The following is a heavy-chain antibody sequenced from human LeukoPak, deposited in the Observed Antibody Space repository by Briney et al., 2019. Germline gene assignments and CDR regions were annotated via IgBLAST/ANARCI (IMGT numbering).Heavy chain of an antibody. CDR3: AREPAPYGDPSPVDD. CDR2: IYYSGST. J-gene: IGHJ3*01. D-gene: IGHD4-17*01. V-gene: IGHV4-39*07. Sequence: SETLSLTCTVSGGSISSSSYYWGWIRQPPGKGLEWIGSIYYSGSTNYNPSLKSRVTISVDKSKNQISLKLSSVTAADTAVYYCAREPAPYGDPSPVDDWGQGTMVTVSS. CDR1: GGSISSSSYY.